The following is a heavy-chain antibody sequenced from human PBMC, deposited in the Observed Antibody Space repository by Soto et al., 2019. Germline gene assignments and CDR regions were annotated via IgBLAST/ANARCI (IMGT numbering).Heavy chain of an antibody. D-gene: IGHD3-22*01. V-gene: IGHV3-30-3*01. CDR3: ARDAYDSSGYYRGDFDY. Sequence: QVQLVESGGGVVQPGRSLRLSCAASGFTCSSYAMHWVRQAPGKGLEWVAVISYDGSNKYYADSVKGRFTISRDNSKNTLYLQMNSLRAEDTAVYYCARDAYDSSGYYRGDFDYWGQGTLVTVSS. CDR2: ISYDGSNK. CDR1: GFTCSSYA. J-gene: IGHJ4*02.